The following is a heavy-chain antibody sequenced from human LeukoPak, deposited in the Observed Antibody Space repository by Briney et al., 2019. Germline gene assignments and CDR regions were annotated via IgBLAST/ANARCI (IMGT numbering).Heavy chain of an antibody. V-gene: IGHV3-74*01. D-gene: IGHD4-23*01. Sequence: PGGSLRLSCAASGFTFSSYWMHWVRQAPGKGLVWVSRINSDGSSTTYADSVKGRFTISRDNAKNTLYLQMNSLRAEDTAVYYCAKDLTTMVTHLTFDYWGQGTLVTVSS. J-gene: IGHJ4*02. CDR3: AKDLTTMVTHLTFDY. CDR2: INSDGSST. CDR1: GFTFSSYW.